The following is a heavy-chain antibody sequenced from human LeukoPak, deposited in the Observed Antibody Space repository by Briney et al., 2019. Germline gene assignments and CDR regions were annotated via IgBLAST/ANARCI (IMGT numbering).Heavy chain of an antibody. V-gene: IGHV4-59*08. J-gene: IGHJ6*02. CDR2: IYYSGGT. CDR1: GDSISSYH. CDR3: AGWIQLWADYYYYGMDV. Sequence: SETLSLTCTVSGDSISSYHWSWIRQPPGKGLEWIGYIYYSGGTDYNPSLKSRVTISVDTSKNQFSLKLRSVTAADTAVYYCAGWIQLWADYYYYGMDVWGQGTTVTVSS. D-gene: IGHD5-18*01.